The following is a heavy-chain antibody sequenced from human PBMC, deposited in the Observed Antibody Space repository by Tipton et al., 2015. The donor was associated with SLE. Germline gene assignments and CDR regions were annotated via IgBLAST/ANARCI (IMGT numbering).Heavy chain of an antibody. Sequence: TLSLTCTVSGVSISSYYWSWFRQPAGKGLEWIGHIYTSGSTNYNPSLKSRVTISVDTSKNQFSLKLSSVTAADTAVYYCARGNDYYYYYGMDVWGQGTTVTVSS. D-gene: IGHD1-1*01. CDR2: IYTSGST. CDR3: ARGNDYYYYYGMDV. J-gene: IGHJ6*02. CDR1: GVSISSYY. V-gene: IGHV4-4*07.